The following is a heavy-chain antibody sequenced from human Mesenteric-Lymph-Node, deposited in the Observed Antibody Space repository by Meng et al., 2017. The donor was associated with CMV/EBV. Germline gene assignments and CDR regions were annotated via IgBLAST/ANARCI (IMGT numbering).Heavy chain of an antibody. CDR3: AKEISHDSSGPYNWFDP. CDR1: GFTFSSYT. Sequence: GESLKISCVASGFTFSSYTMNWVRQAPGKGLEWVASMTNSDSQIYYADSVKGRFTISRDNAKNSVYLQMNSLRAEDTAVYYCAKEISHDSSGPYNWFDPWGQGTLVTVSS. CDR2: MTNSDSQI. D-gene: IGHD3-22*01. V-gene: IGHV3-21*03. J-gene: IGHJ5*02.